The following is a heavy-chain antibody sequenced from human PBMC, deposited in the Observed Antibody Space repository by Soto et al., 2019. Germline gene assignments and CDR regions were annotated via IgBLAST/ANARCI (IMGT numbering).Heavy chain of an antibody. CDR3: ATSVYCGGDCYNAHNLFDY. J-gene: IGHJ4*02. Sequence: EVQLVESGGGLVKPGGSLRLSCVASGFTFSSYSMNWVRQAPGKGLEWVSSISRSSSYIYYADSVKGRFTISRDNAKNSLYLQMNSLRAEDTAVYYCATSVYCGGDCYNAHNLFDYWGQGTLVTVSS. CDR1: GFTFSSYS. V-gene: IGHV3-21*01. D-gene: IGHD2-21*02. CDR2: ISRSSSYI.